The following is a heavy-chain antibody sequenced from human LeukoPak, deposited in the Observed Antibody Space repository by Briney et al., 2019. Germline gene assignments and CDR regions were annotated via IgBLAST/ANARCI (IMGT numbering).Heavy chain of an antibody. Sequence: PRASVKVSCKASGYTFTSYYMHWVRQAPGQGLEWMGIINPSGGSTNYAQKFQGRVTMTRDTSTSTVYMELSSLRSEDTAVYYCARAASHYYDSSGYPWYYGMDVWGQGTTVTVSS. CDR2: INPSGGST. D-gene: IGHD3-22*01. V-gene: IGHV1-46*01. CDR1: GYTFTSYY. J-gene: IGHJ6*02. CDR3: ARAASHYYDSSGYPWYYGMDV.